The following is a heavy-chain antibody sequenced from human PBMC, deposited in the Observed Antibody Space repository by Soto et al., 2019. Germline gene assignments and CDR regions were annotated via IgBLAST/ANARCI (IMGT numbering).Heavy chain of an antibody. CDR3: AKEIRGYSYGEADY. D-gene: IGHD5-18*01. V-gene: IGHV3-30-3*01. J-gene: IGHJ4*02. CDR2: ISYDGSNK. CDR1: GFTFSSYA. Sequence: GGSLRLSCAASGFTFSSYAMHWVRQAPGKGLEWVAVISYDGSNKYYADSVKGRFTISRDNSKNTLYLQMNSLRAEDTAVYYCAKEIRGYSYGEADYWGQGTLVTVSS.